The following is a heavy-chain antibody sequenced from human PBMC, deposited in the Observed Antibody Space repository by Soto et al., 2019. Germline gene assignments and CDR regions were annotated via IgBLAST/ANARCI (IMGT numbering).Heavy chain of an antibody. CDR2: INTDESST. D-gene: IGHD2-15*01. CDR3: IRRFSVVGTPSFDY. J-gene: IGHJ4*02. CDR1: GFTISSYW. Sequence: EVQLVESGGGLAQPGGSLRLSCAASGFTISSYWMHWVRQAPGKGLVWVSRINTDESSTRYADSVKRRFTTSRDNAKHALYLRINLLRAEGTAVYYFIRRFSVVGTPSFDYWGQATLVSVSS. V-gene: IGHV3-74*01.